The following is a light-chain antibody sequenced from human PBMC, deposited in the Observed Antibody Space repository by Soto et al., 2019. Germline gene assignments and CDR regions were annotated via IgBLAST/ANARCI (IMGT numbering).Light chain of an antibody. CDR2: GAS. Sequence: DIQMTQSPSSLSASVGDRATITCRASQSISNYLNWYQQKPGIAPKLLIYGASSLQSGVPSRVSGSGYGTDFTLTISSLQPEDFATYYCQQSYSTPRTFGGGTKVEIK. CDR1: QSISNY. V-gene: IGKV1-39*01. J-gene: IGKJ4*01. CDR3: QQSYSTPRT.